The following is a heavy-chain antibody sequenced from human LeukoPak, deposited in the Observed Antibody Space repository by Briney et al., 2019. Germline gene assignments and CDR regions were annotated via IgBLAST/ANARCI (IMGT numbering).Heavy chain of an antibody. D-gene: IGHD2/OR15-2a*01. CDR2: INHSGRT. CDR3: ARNSPAIGTRDAFDI. Sequence: SETLSLTCAVYGGSFSGYYWSWIRQPPGKWMEWIGEINHSGRTNYNPSLKGRVTISVDTSKNQISLKLSSVTAADTAVYYCARNSPAIGTRDAFDIWGQGTMVTVSS. CDR1: GGSFSGYY. V-gene: IGHV4-34*01. J-gene: IGHJ3*02.